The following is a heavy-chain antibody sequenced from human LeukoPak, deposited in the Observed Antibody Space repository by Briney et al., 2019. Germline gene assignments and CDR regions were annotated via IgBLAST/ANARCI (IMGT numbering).Heavy chain of an antibody. D-gene: IGHD3-10*01. J-gene: IGHJ6*02. V-gene: IGHV3-74*01. Sequence: GGSLRLSCAASGFTFSSNWMHWVRQAPGKGLVWVSRINNDGSGAIYADSVKGRFTISRDNAKNTLYLQMNSLRAEDTAVYYCAVPRIGNYYGMDVWGQGTTVTVSS. CDR2: INNDGSGA. CDR3: AVPRIGNYYGMDV. CDR1: GFTFSSNW.